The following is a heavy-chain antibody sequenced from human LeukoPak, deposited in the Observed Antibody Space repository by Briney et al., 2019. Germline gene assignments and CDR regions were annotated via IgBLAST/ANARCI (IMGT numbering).Heavy chain of an antibody. Sequence: GGSLRLSCAASGFTFSSYSMNWVRQAPGKGLEWVSSISSSSSYIYYADSVKGRFTISRDNAKNSLYLQMNSLRAEDTAVYYCARVGHSSSWYDLGYYFDYWGQGTLVTVSS. J-gene: IGHJ4*02. V-gene: IGHV3-21*01. D-gene: IGHD6-13*01. CDR2: ISSSSSYI. CDR1: GFTFSSYS. CDR3: ARVGHSSSWYDLGYYFDY.